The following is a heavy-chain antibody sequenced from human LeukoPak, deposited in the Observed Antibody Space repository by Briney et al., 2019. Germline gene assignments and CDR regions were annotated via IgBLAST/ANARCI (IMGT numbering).Heavy chain of an antibody. Sequence: PSETLSLTXAVSGYSISSGYYWGWIRQPPGKRLERIGSIYHSGSTYYNPSLKSRVTISVDTSKNQFSLKLSSVTAADTAVYYCARRVSNGYYPDYWGQGTLVTVSS. CDR3: ARRVSNGYYPDY. J-gene: IGHJ4*02. D-gene: IGHD3-22*01. V-gene: IGHV4-38-2*01. CDR2: IYHSGST. CDR1: GYSISSGYY.